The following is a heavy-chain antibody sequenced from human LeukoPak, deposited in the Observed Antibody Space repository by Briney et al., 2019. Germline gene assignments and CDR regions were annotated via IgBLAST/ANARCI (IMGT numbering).Heavy chain of an antibody. V-gene: IGHV3-64*01. CDR3: AKDREMATITGTFDY. Sequence: GGSLRLSCAASGFTLSSYAMHWVRQAPGKGLEYVSAISKNGGNTYYANSVKGRFSISRDNSKNTLYLQMNSLRAEDTAVYYCAKDREMATITGTFDYWGQGTLVTVSS. D-gene: IGHD5-24*01. J-gene: IGHJ4*02. CDR1: GFTLSSYA. CDR2: ISKNGGNT.